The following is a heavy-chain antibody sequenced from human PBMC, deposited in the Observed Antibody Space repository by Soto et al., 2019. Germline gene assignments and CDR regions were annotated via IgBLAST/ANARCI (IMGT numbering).Heavy chain of an antibody. CDR1: GGSISSGDYY. V-gene: IGHV4-30-4*01. Sequence: SETLSLTCTVSGGSISSGDYYWSWIRQPPGKGLEWIGYIYYSGSTYYNPSLKSRVTISVDTSKNQFSLKLSSVTAADTAVYYCARERDGSGSYSDWYFDLWGRGTLVTVSS. CDR3: ARERDGSGSYSDWYFDL. CDR2: IYYSGST. J-gene: IGHJ2*01. D-gene: IGHD3-10*01.